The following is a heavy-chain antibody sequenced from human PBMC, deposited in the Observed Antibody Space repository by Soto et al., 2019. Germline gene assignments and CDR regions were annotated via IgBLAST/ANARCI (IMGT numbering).Heavy chain of an antibody. CDR1: GFSLSTSGVG. CDR2: IYWDDDK. J-gene: IGHJ5*02. V-gene: IGHV2-5*02. D-gene: IGHD6-19*01. CDR3: AHRRNSSGWSGGNWFDP. Sequence: QITLKESGPTLVKPTQTLTLTCTFSGFSLSTSGVGVGWIRQPPGKALEWLALIYWDDDKRYSPPLKSSLTITHDTTKNQLVLTMTNMDPMDTATYYCAHRRNSSGWSGGNWFDPWGQGTLVTVSS.